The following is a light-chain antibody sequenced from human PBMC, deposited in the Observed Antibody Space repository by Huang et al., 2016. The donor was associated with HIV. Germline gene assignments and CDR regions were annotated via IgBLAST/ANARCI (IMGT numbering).Light chain of an antibody. J-gene: IGKJ3*01. V-gene: IGKV2-28*01. Sequence: DIVMTQSPISLPVTPGEPSSISCRSSQSLLHRNGYNYLEWYLQKPGQSPQLLVYCGSNWASGVPDRFSGSGSGTDFTLRISGVEAEDVGIYYCMQGIQTPSTFGPGTRLDIK. CDR2: CGS. CDR3: MQGIQTPST. CDR1: QSLLHRNGYNY.